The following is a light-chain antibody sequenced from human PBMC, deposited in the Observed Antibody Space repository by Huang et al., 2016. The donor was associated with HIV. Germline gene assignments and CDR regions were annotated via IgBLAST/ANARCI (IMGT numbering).Light chain of an antibody. V-gene: IGKV1-6*01. CDR3: LQDYTYPWT. CDR1: QDMGKD. CDR2: AAS. Sequence: AIQMTQSPAPLSASVGDRVTITGRASQDMGKDLGWYQQRLGKAPKLRISAASQLQSGVPSRFTGSGSGTHFTLTISGLQPEDFATYYCLQDYTYPWTFGQGTKVEI. J-gene: IGKJ1*01.